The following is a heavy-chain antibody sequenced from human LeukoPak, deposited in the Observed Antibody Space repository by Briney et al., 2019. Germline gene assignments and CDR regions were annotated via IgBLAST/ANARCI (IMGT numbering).Heavy chain of an antibody. J-gene: IGHJ4*02. CDR3: ARASGYCSGGSCFDFDY. CDR2: IKQDGSEK. D-gene: IGHD2-15*01. CDR1: GFTFSSYW. V-gene: IGHV3-7*01. Sequence: GGSLRLSCAASGFTFSSYWMSWVRQAPGKGLEWVANIKQDGSEKYYVDSVKGRFTISRDNAKNSLYLQMNSLRAEDTAVYYCARASGYCSGGSCFDFDYWGQGTLVTVSS.